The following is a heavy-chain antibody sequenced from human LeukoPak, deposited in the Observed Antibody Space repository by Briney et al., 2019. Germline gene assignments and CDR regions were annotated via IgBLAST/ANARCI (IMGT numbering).Heavy chain of an antibody. CDR2: IYHSGST. Sequence: KTSETLSLTCAVSGGSISSGGYSWSWIRQPPGKGLEWIGYIYHSGSTYYNPSLKSRVTISVDRSKNQFSLKLSSVTAADTAVYYCARDSSQVRGVPDYWGQGTLVTVSS. D-gene: IGHD3-10*01. CDR1: GGSISSGGYS. V-gene: IGHV4-30-2*01. CDR3: ARDSSQVRGVPDY. J-gene: IGHJ4*02.